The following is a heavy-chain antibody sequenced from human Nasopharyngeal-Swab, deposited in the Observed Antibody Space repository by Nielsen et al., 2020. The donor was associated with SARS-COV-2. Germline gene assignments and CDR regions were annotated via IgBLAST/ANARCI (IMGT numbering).Heavy chain of an antibody. CDR1: GGPTSSISYY. CDR2: IYYSGST. J-gene: IGHJ6*02. V-gene: IGHV4-39*01. CDR3: ARHGAPSLWFGELLAYYYYGMDV. Sequence: SETLSPTCTVPGGPTSSISYYWGWIRQPPGKGLERIGSIYYSGSTYYNPSLKSRVTISVDTSKNQFSLKLSSVTAADTAVYYCARHGAPSLWFGELLAYYYYGMDVWGQGTTVTVSS. D-gene: IGHD3-10*01.